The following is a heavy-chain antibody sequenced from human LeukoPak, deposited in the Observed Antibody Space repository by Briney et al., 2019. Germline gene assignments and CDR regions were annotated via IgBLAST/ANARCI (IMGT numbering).Heavy chain of an antibody. J-gene: IGHJ5*02. V-gene: IGHV4-31*03. CDR2: IYYSGST. D-gene: IGHD3-22*01. CDR3: ARSRDSTYYYDSSGSWFDP. CDR1: GGSISSGGYY. Sequence: SETLSLTCTVSGGSISSGGYYWSWIRQHPGKGLEWIGYIYYSGSTYYNPSLKSRVTISVDTSKNQFSLKLSSVTAADTAVYYCARSRDSTYYYDSSGSWFDPWGQGTLVTVSS.